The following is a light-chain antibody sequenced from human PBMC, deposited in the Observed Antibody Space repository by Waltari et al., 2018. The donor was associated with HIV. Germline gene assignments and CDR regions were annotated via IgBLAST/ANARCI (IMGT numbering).Light chain of an antibody. CDR1: QSVSTF. V-gene: IGKV3-11*01. CDR2: DAS. J-gene: IGKJ4*01. CDR3: QQRDNWPPAPT. Sequence: EIVLTQSPATLSLSPGERATLSCRASQSVSTFLAWYKQKPGQAHRLLIYDASIRATGIPARFSGSGSGTDFTLTISSLEPEDFAVYYCQQRDNWPPAPTFGGGTKVEI.